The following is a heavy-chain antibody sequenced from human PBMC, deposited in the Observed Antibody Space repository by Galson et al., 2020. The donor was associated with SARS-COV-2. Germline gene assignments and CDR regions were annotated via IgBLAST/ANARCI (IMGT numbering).Heavy chain of an antibody. CDR3: ARELQYFGGLGGYGPGYALDI. J-gene: IGHJ3*02. CDR1: GASVNSRTYY. V-gene: IGHV4-39*07. Sequence: SETLSLTCGVSGASVNSRTYYWGWIRQPPGKGLEWIGSVSSSGNTFHNPSLQSRLTISLVTSKNLFSLNLTSVTAADTAVYYCARELQYFGGLGGYGPGYALDIWGQGVMGTVS. D-gene: IGHD4-4*01. CDR2: VSSSGNT.